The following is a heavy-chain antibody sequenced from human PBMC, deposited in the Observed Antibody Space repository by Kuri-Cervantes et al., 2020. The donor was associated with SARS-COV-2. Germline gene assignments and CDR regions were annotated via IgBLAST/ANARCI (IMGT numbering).Heavy chain of an antibody. CDR2: MKRDGSEK. J-gene: IGHJ4*02. D-gene: IGHD3-22*01. V-gene: IGHV3-7*03. CDR3: AKDKGSPRGWGTMIKGYFDY. CDR1: GFTFSSDW. Sequence: GESLKISCAASGFTFSSDWMTWVRKAPGKGLEWVASMKRDGSEKYYVDSVKGRFTISRDKSGNTLYLQMSSLRAEDTAIYYCAKDKGSPRGWGTMIKGYFDYWGQGTLVTVSS.